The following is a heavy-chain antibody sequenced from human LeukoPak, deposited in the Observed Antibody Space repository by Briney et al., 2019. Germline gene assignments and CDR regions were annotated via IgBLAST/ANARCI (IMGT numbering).Heavy chain of an antibody. CDR2: IRYDGTNT. D-gene: IGHD2-15*01. CDR3: AEEFGRYCSGGRCYPGGFVDV. Sequence: GGSLRLSCAASGFIFSSYGMYWVRQAPGKGLEWLAFIRYDGTNTYYADSVKGRFTISRDNSKNTVYLQMNSLRAEDTAVFYCAEEFGRYCSGGRCYPGGFVDVWGRGTTVTISS. V-gene: IGHV3-30*02. J-gene: IGHJ6*04. CDR1: GFIFSSYG.